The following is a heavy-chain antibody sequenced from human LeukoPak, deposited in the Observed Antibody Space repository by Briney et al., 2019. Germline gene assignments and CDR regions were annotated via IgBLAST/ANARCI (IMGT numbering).Heavy chain of an antibody. J-gene: IGHJ4*02. V-gene: IGHV3-30-3*01. CDR1: GFTFSSFA. D-gene: IGHD6-13*01. CDR2: ISYDGSNK. CDR3: ARIKGGSSSH. Sequence: PGGSLRLSCAASGFTFSSFAMHWVRQAPGKGLEWVAVISYDGSNKYYADSVKGRFTISRDNSKNTLYLQMNSLRAEDTAVYYCARIKGGSSSHWGQGTLVTVSS.